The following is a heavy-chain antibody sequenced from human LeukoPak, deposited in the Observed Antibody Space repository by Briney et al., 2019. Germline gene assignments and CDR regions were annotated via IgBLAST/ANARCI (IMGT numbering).Heavy chain of an antibody. D-gene: IGHD3-3*01. Sequence: GGSLRLSCAVSGFTFSSYSMNWVRQAPGKGLEWVSSISSSSSYIYYADSVKGRFTISRDNAKNSLYLQMNSLRAEDTAVYYCARAYDFWSGPIDYWGQGTLVTVSS. V-gene: IGHV3-21*01. CDR3: ARAYDFWSGPIDY. J-gene: IGHJ4*02. CDR1: GFTFSSYS. CDR2: ISSSSSYI.